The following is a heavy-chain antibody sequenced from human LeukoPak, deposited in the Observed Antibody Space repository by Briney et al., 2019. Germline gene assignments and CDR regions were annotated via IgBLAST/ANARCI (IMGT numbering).Heavy chain of an antibody. CDR1: GYTFTSYG. V-gene: IGHV1-18*01. CDR2: ISAYNGNT. D-gene: IGHD2-2*01. CDR3: ARDCSSTSCYSWHYYYYGTDV. Sequence: ASVKVSCKASGYTFTSYGISWVRQAPGQGLEWMGWISAYNGNTNYAQKLQGRVTMTTDTSTSTAYMELRSLRSDDTAVYYCARDCSSTSCYSWHYYYYGTDVWGQGTTVTVSS. J-gene: IGHJ6*02.